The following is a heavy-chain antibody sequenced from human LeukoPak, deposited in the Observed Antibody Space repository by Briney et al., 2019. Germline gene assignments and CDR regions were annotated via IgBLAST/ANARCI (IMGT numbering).Heavy chain of an antibody. D-gene: IGHD1-1*01. CDR1: GASFSTFS. CDR2: IQASGGT. J-gene: IGHJ4*02. CDR3: ARLVRNWNDHFDS. V-gene: IGHV4-4*09. Sequence: PSQSLSLTCTLSGASFSTFSCSWIRQPPGKGLEWIGYIQASGGTSFNPALKSRVTVSVDTSKNAFSLHLSSVTAADTAVYYCARLVRNWNDHFDSWGQGILVTVSS.